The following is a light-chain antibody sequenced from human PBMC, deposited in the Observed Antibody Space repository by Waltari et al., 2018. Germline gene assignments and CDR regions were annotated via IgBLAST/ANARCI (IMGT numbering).Light chain of an antibody. V-gene: IGKV2-28*01. CDR3: MQALQTPRT. J-gene: IGKJ2*01. CDR1: QSLLHSNGYKY. CDR2: LGS. Sequence: DIVMTPSPLSLPVTPGEPASISCRSSQSLLHSNGYKYLDWYLQKPGQSPQLLIYLGSSRASGVPARFSGSGSGTDFTLKISRVEAEDLGVYYCMQALQTPRTFGQGTKLDIK.